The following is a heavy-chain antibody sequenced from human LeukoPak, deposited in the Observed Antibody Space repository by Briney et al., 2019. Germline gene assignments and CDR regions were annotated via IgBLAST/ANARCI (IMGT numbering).Heavy chain of an antibody. V-gene: IGHV1-8*01. D-gene: IGHD6-13*01. Sequence: ASVKLSCKASGYTFTSYDISWVRQATGQGLEWMGWMNPNSGNTGYAQKFQGRGTMTRNTSISTAYMELSSLRSDDTAVYYCARVGSSSWYSRFDPWGEATLVSVSS. CDR2: MNPNSGNT. CDR1: GYTFTSYD. J-gene: IGHJ5*02. CDR3: ARVGSSSWYSRFDP.